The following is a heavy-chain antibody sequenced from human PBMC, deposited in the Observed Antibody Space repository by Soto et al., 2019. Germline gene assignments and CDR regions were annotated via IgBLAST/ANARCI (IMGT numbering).Heavy chain of an antibody. J-gene: IGHJ5*02. CDR2: IYPGDSDT. Sequence: GESLKISCKGSGYSFTGYWIGWVRQMPGKGLEWMGIIYPGDSDTRYSPSFQGQVTISADKSISTAYLQWSSLKASDTAMYYCARLWDCDFWSGYVSWFDPWGQGTLVTVSS. V-gene: IGHV5-51*01. CDR1: GYSFTGYW. D-gene: IGHD3-3*01. CDR3: ARLWDCDFWSGYVSWFDP.